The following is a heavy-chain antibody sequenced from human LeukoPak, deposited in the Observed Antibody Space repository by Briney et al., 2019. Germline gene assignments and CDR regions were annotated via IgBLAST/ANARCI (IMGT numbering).Heavy chain of an antibody. CDR3: ARGGSGSYEPYYYYGMDV. CDR2: IIPIFGTA. CDR1: GGTFSSYA. V-gene: IGHV1-69*13. Sequence: GASVKVSCKASGGTFSSYAISWVRQAPGQGLEWMGGIIPIFGTANYAQKFQGRVTITADESTSTAYTELSSLRSEDTAVYYCARGGSGSYEPYYYYGMDVWGQGTTVTVSS. D-gene: IGHD1-26*01. J-gene: IGHJ6*02.